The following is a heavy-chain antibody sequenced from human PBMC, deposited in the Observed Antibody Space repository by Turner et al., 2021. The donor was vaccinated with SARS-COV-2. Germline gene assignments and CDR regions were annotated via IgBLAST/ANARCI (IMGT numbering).Heavy chain of an antibody. V-gene: IGHV3-30*18. CDR2: ISYDGSNK. J-gene: IGHJ5*02. D-gene: IGHD6-13*01. CDR1: GFTFSRYG. CDR3: AKDLGQLDWFDP. Sequence: QVQLVESGGGVVQPGRSLRLSCAASGFTFSRYGMHWVRQAPGKGLEWVAVISYDGSNKYYADSVKGRFTISRDNSKNTLYLQMNSLGAEDTAVYYCAKDLGQLDWFDPWGQGTLVTVSS.